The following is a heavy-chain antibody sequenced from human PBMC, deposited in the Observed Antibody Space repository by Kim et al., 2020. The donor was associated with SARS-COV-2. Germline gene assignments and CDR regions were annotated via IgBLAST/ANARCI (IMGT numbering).Heavy chain of an antibody. D-gene: IGHD2-21*01. Sequence: SVKGRFTISRDNSKNTLYLQMSSLRAEDTAVYYCVKDIPRAYYYYYGMDVWGQGTTVTVSS. CDR3: VKDIPRAYYYYYGMDV. V-gene: IGHV3-64D*06. J-gene: IGHJ6*02.